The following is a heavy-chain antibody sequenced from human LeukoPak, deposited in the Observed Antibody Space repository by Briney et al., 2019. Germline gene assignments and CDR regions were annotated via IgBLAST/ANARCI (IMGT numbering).Heavy chain of an antibody. Sequence: KPSETLSLTCAVYGGSFSGYYWSWLRQPPGKGLEWIGEINHSGSTNYNPSLKSRVTISVDTSKNQFSLKLSSVTAADTAVYYCARDSSSWYRTRGGFDYWGQGTLVTVSS. J-gene: IGHJ4*02. CDR1: GGSFSGYY. CDR2: INHSGST. CDR3: ARDSSSWYRTRGGFDY. D-gene: IGHD6-13*01. V-gene: IGHV4-34*01.